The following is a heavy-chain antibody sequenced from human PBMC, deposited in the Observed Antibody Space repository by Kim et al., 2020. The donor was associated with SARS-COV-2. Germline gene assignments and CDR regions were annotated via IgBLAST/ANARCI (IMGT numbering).Heavy chain of an antibody. CDR2: INRNSDST. Sequence: GGSLRLSCAASGFTFDDYGMSWVRQAPGKGLECVSGINRNSDSTGYADSVKGRFTISRDNTKNSLFLQMNSPRAEDTALYHCVRGYAGGPFDLWGQGTLVTVSS. CDR1: GFTFDDYG. V-gene: IGHV3-20*01. CDR3: VRGYAGGPFDL. J-gene: IGHJ4*02. D-gene: IGHD3-16*01.